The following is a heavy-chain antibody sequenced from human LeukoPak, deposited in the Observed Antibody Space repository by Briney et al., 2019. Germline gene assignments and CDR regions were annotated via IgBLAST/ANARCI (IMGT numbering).Heavy chain of an antibody. J-gene: IGHJ4*02. D-gene: IGHD5-18*01. CDR1: GFSLDGYA. V-gene: IGHV3-9*01. CDR3: AKGTGYSYGYVDY. CDR2: ISWNSGSI. Sequence: GGSLRLSCAASGFSLDGYAMHWVRQAPGKGLEWVSGISWNSGSIGYADSVKGRFTISRDNAKNSLYLQMNSLRAEDTALYYCAKGTGYSYGYVDYWGQGTLVTVSS.